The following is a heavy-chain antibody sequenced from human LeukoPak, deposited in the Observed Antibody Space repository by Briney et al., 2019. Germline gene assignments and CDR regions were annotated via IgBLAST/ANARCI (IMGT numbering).Heavy chain of an antibody. CDR1: GYTFTGYY. CDR2: INPNSGGT. V-gene: IGHV1-2*02. J-gene: IGHJ5*02. CDR3: ARDYYDSTGYSRFDP. D-gene: IGHD3-22*01. Sequence: GASVKVSCKASGYTFTGYYMQWVRQAPGQGLEWMGWINPNSGGTDYAQKFQGRVTMTRDTSISTAYMEVSRLRSDDTAVYYCARDYYDSTGYSRFDPWGQGTLVTVSS.